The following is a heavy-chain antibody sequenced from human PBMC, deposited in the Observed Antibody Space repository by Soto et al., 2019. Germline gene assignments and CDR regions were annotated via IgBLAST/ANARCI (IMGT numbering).Heavy chain of an antibody. CDR1: GGSISSYY. CDR2: IYYSGST. Sequence: QVQLQESGPGLVKPSETLSLTCTVSGGSISSYYWSWIRQPPGKGLEWIGYIYYSGSTNYNPSLRSRVPRSVDTSKNQFSLKLSSVTAADTAVYYCARPHGGSGGWDNWFDPWGQGTLVTVSS. J-gene: IGHJ5*02. V-gene: IGHV4-59*01. D-gene: IGHD6-25*01. CDR3: ARPHGGSGGWDNWFDP.